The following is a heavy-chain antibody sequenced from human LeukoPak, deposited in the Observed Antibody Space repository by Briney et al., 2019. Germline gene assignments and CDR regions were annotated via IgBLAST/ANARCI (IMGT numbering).Heavy chain of an antibody. V-gene: IGHV4-31*03. J-gene: IGHJ3*02. Sequence: SQTLSLTCTVSGGSISSSAYYWSWIRQHPGKGLEWIGYIYYSGITYYNPSLKSRVTISVDTSKNQFSLNLSSVTAADTAVYYCARSPGGGFDIWGQGTMVTVSS. CDR3: ARSPGGGFDI. CDR1: GGSISSSAYY. D-gene: IGHD2-15*01. CDR2: IYYSGIT.